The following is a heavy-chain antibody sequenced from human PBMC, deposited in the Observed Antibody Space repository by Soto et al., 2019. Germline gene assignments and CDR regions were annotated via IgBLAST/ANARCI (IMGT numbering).Heavy chain of an antibody. J-gene: IGHJ5*02. V-gene: IGHV3-23*01. D-gene: IGHD1-7*01. Sequence: EVQLLESGGGLVQPGGSLRLSCAASGFTFSSYAMSWVRQAPGKGLEWVSAISGSGGSTYYADSVKGRFTISRDNSKNTLYLQMNSLRAEDTAVYYCAKINGITGTSGGRWFDPWGQGTLVTVSS. CDR2: ISGSGGST. CDR3: AKINGITGTSGGRWFDP. CDR1: GFTFSSYA.